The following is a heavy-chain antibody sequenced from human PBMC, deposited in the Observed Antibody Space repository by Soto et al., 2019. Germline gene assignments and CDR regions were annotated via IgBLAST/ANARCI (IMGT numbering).Heavy chain of an antibody. CDR3: VRDGTKTLRDWFDP. CDR1: GASISGFY. Sequence: SETLSLTCTVSGASISGFYWSWIRKSAGKGLEWIGRIYATGTTDYNPSLKSRVMMSVDTSKKQFSLKLRSVTAADTAIYYCVRDGTKTLRDWFDPWGQGISVIVSS. J-gene: IGHJ5*02. D-gene: IGHD1-1*01. V-gene: IGHV4-4*07. CDR2: IYATGTT.